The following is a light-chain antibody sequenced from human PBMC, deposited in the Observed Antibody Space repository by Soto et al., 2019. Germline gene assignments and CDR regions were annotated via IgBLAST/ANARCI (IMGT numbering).Light chain of an antibody. J-gene: IGKJ1*01. CDR3: QQYNNWPPWT. V-gene: IGKV3-15*01. CDR1: QSVSSN. CDR2: GAS. Sequence: EIVMTQSPATLSVSPGERATLSCRASQSVSSNLAWYQQKPGQAPRLLIYGASTMATGIPARFSGSGSGTEFTLTISSLQSEDFAVCYCQQYNNWPPWTFGQGIKVEIK.